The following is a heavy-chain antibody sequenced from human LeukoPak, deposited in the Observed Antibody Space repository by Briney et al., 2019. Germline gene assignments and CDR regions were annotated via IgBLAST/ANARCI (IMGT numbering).Heavy chain of an antibody. Sequence: ASVKVSCKVSGYTLTELSMHWVRQAPGKGLEWMGGFDPEDGETIYAQKFQGRVTMTRDMSTSTVYMELSSLRSEDTAVYYCARQHKNSRGAFDIWGQGTMVTVSS. J-gene: IGHJ3*02. D-gene: IGHD1-1*01. CDR3: ARQHKNSRGAFDI. CDR1: GYTLTELS. CDR2: FDPEDGET. V-gene: IGHV1-24*01.